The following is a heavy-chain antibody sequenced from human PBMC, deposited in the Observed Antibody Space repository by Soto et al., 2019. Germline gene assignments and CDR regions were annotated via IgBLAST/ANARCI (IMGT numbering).Heavy chain of an antibody. CDR1: GYTLTELS. J-gene: IGHJ4*02. CDR2: FDPEDSET. Sequence: ASVKVSCKVSGYTLTELSMHWVRQAPGKGLEWMGGFDPEDSETIYAQKFQGRVTMTEDTSTDTAYMELSSLRSEDTAVYYCATVAGASGGYYFDYWGQGTLVTVSS. D-gene: IGHD1-26*01. CDR3: ATVAGASGGYYFDY. V-gene: IGHV1-24*01.